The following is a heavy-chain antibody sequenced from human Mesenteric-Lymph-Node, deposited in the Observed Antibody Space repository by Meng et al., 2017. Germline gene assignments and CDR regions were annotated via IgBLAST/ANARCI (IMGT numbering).Heavy chain of an antibody. V-gene: IGHV1-18*01. D-gene: IGHD6-13*01. Sequence: QVQLVQSGAEVKTPGASVKVSCKATGYTFSNYGISWVRQAPGQGLEWMGWISGYSGNTKYAQKLQGRVTMTTDTSTNTAYMELRSLRSDDTAVYYCTRADIAAAGTGGYWGQGTLVTVSS. CDR3: TRADIAAAGTGGY. J-gene: IGHJ4*02. CDR2: ISGYSGNT. CDR1: GYTFSNYG.